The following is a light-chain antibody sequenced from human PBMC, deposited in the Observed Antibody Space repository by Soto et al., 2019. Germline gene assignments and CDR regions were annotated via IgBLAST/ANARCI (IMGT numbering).Light chain of an antibody. CDR2: DAS. CDR1: QNIHSF. J-gene: IGKJ2*01. V-gene: IGKV3-11*01. CDR3: QQRLFWPLFT. Sequence: EIVLTQSQATVSLSPGESATLSCRASQNIHSFLAWYQQRPGRAPRILIYDASFRATAIPARFNGSGSGTDFTLTITRIEPEDVAVYYCQQRLFWPLFTFGQGTRLEIK.